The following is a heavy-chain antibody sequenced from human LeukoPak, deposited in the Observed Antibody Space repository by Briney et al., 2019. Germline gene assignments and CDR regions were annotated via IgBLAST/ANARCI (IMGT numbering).Heavy chain of an antibody. Sequence: SETLSLTCTVSGGSISSYYWSWIRQPPGKGLEWIGYIYYSGSTNYNPSLKSRGTMSVDTSKKQFSLKLSSVTAADTAVDFCARGPTVNNYYYGMDVWGQGTTVTVSS. CDR3: ARGPTVNNYYYGMDV. CDR2: IYYSGST. J-gene: IGHJ6*02. D-gene: IGHD4-17*01. CDR1: GGSISSYY. V-gene: IGHV4-59*01.